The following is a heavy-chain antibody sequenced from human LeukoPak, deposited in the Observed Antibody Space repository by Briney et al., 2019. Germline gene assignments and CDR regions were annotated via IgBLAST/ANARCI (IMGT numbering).Heavy chain of an antibody. CDR3: ARQVGNAYYAAYFDY. CDR2: IYPGDSDT. V-gene: IGHV5-51*01. D-gene: IGHD3-10*01. J-gene: IGHJ4*02. CDR1: GYSFTSYW. Sequence: GESLKISCQGSGYSFTSYWIGWVRQMPGKGLEWMGIIYPGDSDTRYSPSFQGQVTISADKSISTAYLQWSSLKASDTAMYYCARQVGNAYYAAYFDYWGQGTLVTVSS.